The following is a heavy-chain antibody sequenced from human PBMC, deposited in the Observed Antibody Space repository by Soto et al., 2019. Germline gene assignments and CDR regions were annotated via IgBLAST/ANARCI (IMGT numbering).Heavy chain of an antibody. V-gene: IGHV4-30-4*01. CDR1: GGSISTVDYW. J-gene: IGHJ4*02. CDR2: IYDGGRT. Sequence: QVQLQESGPGLVKPSQTLSLTCTVSGGSISTVDYWWSWIRQSPDMGLEWIGHIYDGGRTYNNPSLTSGVTMSVDTSKRQLSRTLSSVSAADTAGYYYASAPSGDKADSWGQGTLVTVSS. CDR3: ASAPSGDKADS. D-gene: IGHD7-27*01.